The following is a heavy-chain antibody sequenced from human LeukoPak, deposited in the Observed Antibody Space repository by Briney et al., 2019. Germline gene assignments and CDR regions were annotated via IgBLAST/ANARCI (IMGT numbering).Heavy chain of an antibody. CDR2: ISSSSSYV. CDR1: GFTFSSYS. J-gene: IGHJ4*02. D-gene: IGHD3-10*01. Sequence: GGSLRLSCAASGFTFSSYSMNWVRQAPGKGLEWVASISSSSSYVYYADSMKSRFSISRDNARNSLYLQMNSLRAEDTAVYYCATIYYYGSGSYSQFDYWGQGTLVTVSS. CDR3: ATIYYYGSGSYSQFDY. V-gene: IGHV3-21*01.